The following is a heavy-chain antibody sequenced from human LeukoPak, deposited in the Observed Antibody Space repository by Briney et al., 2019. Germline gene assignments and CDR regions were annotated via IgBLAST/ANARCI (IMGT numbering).Heavy chain of an antibody. CDR3: ARAARRLHAYYYYMDV. J-gene: IGHJ6*03. CDR2: MNPNSGNT. D-gene: IGHD6-6*01. V-gene: IGHV1-8*01. Sequence: ASVKVSCKASGYTFTSYDINWVRQATGQGLEWMGWMNPNSGNTGYAQKFQGRVTMTRNTSISTAYMELSSLRSEDTAVYYCARAARRLHAYYYYMDVWGKGTTVTVSS. CDR1: GYTFTSYD.